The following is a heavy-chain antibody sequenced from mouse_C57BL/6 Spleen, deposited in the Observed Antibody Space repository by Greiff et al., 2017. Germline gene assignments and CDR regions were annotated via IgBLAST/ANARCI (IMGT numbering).Heavy chain of an antibody. CDR2: IYPRSGNT. CDR3: AGPGSLFDY. V-gene: IGHV1-81*01. D-gene: IGHD4-1*01. CDR1: GYTFTGYG. Sequence: VQLQQSGAELARPGASVKLSCKASGYTFTGYGISWVKQRTGQGLEWIGEIYPRSGNTYYNEKFKGKDTLTAAKSSSTAYMELRSLASADSAVYICAGPGSLFDYWGQGTTLTVSS. J-gene: IGHJ2*01.